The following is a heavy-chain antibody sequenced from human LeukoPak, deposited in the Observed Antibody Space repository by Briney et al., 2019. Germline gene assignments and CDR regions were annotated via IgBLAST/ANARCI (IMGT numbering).Heavy chain of an antibody. D-gene: IGHD5-12*01. CDR2: ISSSSSYI. CDR3: AREFGYNKRIDS. Sequence: PGGSLRLSCAASGFTFSSYSMNWVRQAPGKGLEWVSSISSSSSYIYYADSVKGRFTISRDNAKNSLYLQMSGLRVEDTAVYYCAREFGYNKRIDSWGQGILVTVSS. CDR1: GFTFSSYS. J-gene: IGHJ4*02. V-gene: IGHV3-21*01.